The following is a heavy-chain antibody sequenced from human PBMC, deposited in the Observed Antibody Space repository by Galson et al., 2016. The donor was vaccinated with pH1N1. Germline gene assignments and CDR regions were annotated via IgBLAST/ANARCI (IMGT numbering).Heavy chain of an antibody. CDR1: GFTFRRYG. V-gene: IGHV3-30*02. D-gene: IGHD3-10*02. CDR2: IRHDGSAK. J-gene: IGHJ5*02. CDR3: AKDVSGELIPSRIDL. Sequence: SLRLSCAVSGFTFRRYGLHWVRQAPGMGLEWLTFIRHDGSAKFYADSVKGRFSISGDNSKNVLYMEMNSMRPEDTAVYYCAKDVSGELIPSRIDLWGQGTLVTVSS.